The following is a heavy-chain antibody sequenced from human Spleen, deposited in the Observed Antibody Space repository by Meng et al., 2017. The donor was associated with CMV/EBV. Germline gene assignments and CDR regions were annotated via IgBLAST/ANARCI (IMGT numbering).Heavy chain of an antibody. Sequence: LQRQESGPGLVRPSETLSLTCTVSGGLISSYYRSCTRQPAGKGLEWIGRIYTSGSTNYTPSLKSRVTMSVDTSKTQFSLRLSSVPAADTAVYYCARQSGIVGATLDYWGQGTLVTVSS. V-gene: IGHV4-4*07. J-gene: IGHJ4*02. CDR1: GGLISSYY. CDR2: IYTSGST. CDR3: ARQSGIVGATLDY. D-gene: IGHD1-26*01.